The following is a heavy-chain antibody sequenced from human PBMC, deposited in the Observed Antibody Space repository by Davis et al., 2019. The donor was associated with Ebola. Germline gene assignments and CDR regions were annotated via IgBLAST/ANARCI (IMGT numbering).Heavy chain of an antibody. CDR3: ARGRGVWSPYYGMDV. Sequence: MPSETLSLTCAVYGGSFTDYFWSWIRQPPGKGLEWIGETSHHPDYTNYSPSFGGRVTISVDPSKNQFSLKLSSVTAADTAVYYCARGRGVWSPYYGMDVWGQGTTVTVSS. D-gene: IGHD3-10*01. V-gene: IGHV4-34*01. CDR1: GGSFTDYF. CDR2: TSHHPDYT. J-gene: IGHJ6*02.